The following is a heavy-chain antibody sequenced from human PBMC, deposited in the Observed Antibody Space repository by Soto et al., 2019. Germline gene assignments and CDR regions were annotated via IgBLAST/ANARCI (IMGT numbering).Heavy chain of an antibody. CDR3: AREASTGISPDL. CDR1: GFIFTAYS. J-gene: IGHJ5*02. CDR2: FNPNGADT. Sequence: QVQLVQSGAEVKKPGASVKVSCKASGFIFTAYSMHWVRQAPGQGLEWIGWFNPNGADTIYAQRFQGRVTLSRDTSINTAYMELYSLRSDDTAVYYCAREASTGISPDLWGQGTLVTVSS. V-gene: IGHV1-2*02. D-gene: IGHD4-4*01.